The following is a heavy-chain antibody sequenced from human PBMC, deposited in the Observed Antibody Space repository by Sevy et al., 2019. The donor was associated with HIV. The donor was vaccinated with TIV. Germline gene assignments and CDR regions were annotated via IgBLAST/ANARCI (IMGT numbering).Heavy chain of an antibody. CDR2: IKEDGSVK. V-gene: IGHV3-7*01. J-gene: IGHJ4*02. D-gene: IGHD6-13*01. Sequence: GGSLRLSCEASGFTFSNYWMSWVRQAPGKGLEWVANIKEDGSVKYYVDSVKGRFTISRDNAKNSVYLQMNTLRAEDTALYDCVRAIGAAGSYWGQGTLVTVSS. CDR3: VRAIGAAGSY. CDR1: GFTFSNYW.